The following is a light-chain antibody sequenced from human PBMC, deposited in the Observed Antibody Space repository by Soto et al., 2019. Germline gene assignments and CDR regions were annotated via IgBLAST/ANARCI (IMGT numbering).Light chain of an antibody. Sequence: EIVLTQSPGTLSLSPGERATLSCRASQSVSSSYLAWYQQKPCQAPRLLIYGASSRATGIPDRFSGSGSGTDFTLTISSLEPEDFAVYYCQQYGSSPAFTFGGGTKVEIK. CDR3: QQYGSSPAFT. CDR1: QSVSSSY. J-gene: IGKJ4*01. V-gene: IGKV3-20*01. CDR2: GAS.